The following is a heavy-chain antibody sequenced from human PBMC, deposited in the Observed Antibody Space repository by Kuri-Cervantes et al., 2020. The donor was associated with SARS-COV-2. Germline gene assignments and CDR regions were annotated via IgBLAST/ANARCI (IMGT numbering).Heavy chain of an antibody. Sequence: GGSLRLSCAASGFTFSSYAMSWVRQAPGKGLEWVSYISTSSSAISYADSVKGRFTISRDNAKNSLLLQMNSLRAGDTAVYYCCLTSGRSGYYGCNYWGQGTLVTVSS. CDR3: CLTSGRSGYYGCNY. D-gene: IGHD3-3*01. CDR1: GFTFSSYA. V-gene: IGHV3-48*01. J-gene: IGHJ4*02. CDR2: ISTSSSAI.